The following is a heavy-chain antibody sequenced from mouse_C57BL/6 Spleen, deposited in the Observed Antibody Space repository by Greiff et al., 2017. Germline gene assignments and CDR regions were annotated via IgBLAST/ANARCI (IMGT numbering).Heavy chain of an antibody. V-gene: IGHV1-54*01. D-gene: IGHD2-4*01. J-gene: IGHJ4*01. CDR1: GYAFTNYL. CDR3: ARGGDYLYAMDY. Sequence: QVQLQQSGAELVRPGTSVKVSCKASGYAFTNYLIEWVKQRPGQGLEWIGVINPGSGGTNYNEKFKGKATLTADKSSSTAYMQLSSLTSEDSAVYFCARGGDYLYAMDYWGQGTSVTVSS. CDR2: INPGSGGT.